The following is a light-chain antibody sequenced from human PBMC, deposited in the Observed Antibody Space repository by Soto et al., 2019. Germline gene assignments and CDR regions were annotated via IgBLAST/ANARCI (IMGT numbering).Light chain of an antibody. CDR1: QGVCAT. J-gene: IGKJ4*01. CDR2: DTS. Sequence: LVLTQSPATLSVTPREGVTVSCRASQGVCATLSWYHXKPGHTXXXXIYDTSARATGVPARFSGGRSGPEFTLTIHSLQSEDFAIYYCQRYHNWPLTFGGGTKVDIK. CDR3: QRYHNWPLT. V-gene: IGKV3-15*01.